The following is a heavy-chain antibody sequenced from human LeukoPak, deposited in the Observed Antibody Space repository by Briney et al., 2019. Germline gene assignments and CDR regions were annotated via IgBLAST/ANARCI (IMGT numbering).Heavy chain of an antibody. CDR3: ATVTSGH. V-gene: IGHV3-74*01. Sequence: PGGSLRLSCAASGIIISSNYMQWVRQAPGKGLVWVSRINPEGTSTTYADSVKGRFTISRDNAKNTVYLQMNSLRAEDTAVDYCATVTSGHWGQGILVTVSS. CDR1: GIIISSNY. D-gene: IGHD4-17*01. CDR2: INPEGTST. J-gene: IGHJ4*02.